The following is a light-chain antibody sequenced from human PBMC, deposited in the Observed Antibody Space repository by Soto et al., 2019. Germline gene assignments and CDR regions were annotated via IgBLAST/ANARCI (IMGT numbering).Light chain of an antibody. CDR2: AAS. Sequence: DIQMTQSPSSVSASVGDRVTITCRASQDISGWLAWFQQKPGKAPNLLIYAASILESGVPLRFSGSGSGTDFTLTITYLQPEDFATYYCQQANSFPWTFGQGTKVEL. CDR3: QQANSFPWT. V-gene: IGKV1D-12*01. CDR1: QDISGW. J-gene: IGKJ1*01.